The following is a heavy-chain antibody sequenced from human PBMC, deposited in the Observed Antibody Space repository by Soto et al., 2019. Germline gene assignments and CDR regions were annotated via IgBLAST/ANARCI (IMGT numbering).Heavy chain of an antibody. D-gene: IGHD2-8*01. Sequence: GASVKVSCKASGYSLTDYHIHWVRQAPGQGLEWLGRINPKSGGTSTAQKFQGWVTMTRDRSISTVYMELTRLRSDDTAVYFCARGHSTDCSNGVCSFFYNHEMDAWG. J-gene: IGHJ6*02. V-gene: IGHV1-2*04. CDR2: INPKSGGT. CDR1: GYSLTDYH. CDR3: ARGHSTDCSNGVCSFFYNHEMDA.